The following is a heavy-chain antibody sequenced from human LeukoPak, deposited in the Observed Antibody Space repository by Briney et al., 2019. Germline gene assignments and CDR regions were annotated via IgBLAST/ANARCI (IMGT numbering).Heavy chain of an antibody. V-gene: IGHV4-4*07. D-gene: IGHD6-13*01. CDR1: GDSINNYY. CDR3: ARMTYSRHFDY. Sequence: SETLSLTRTVSGDSINNYYWTWIRQPAGKGLEWIGRIYSSGTTNYNPSLKSRVTMSVDTSKNQFSLNLYSVTAADTAVYYCARMTYSRHFDYWGQGTLVTVSS. J-gene: IGHJ4*02. CDR2: IYSSGTT.